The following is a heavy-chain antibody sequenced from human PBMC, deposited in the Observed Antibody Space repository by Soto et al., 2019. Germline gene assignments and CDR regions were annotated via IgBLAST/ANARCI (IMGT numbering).Heavy chain of an antibody. CDR2: ISGYNANT. Sequence: QVQLVQSGPEVKKPGASVKVSCKGSGYPFNSFGISWARQAPGQGLEWMGWISGYNANTKYAQKFKSRVTITTDTTSSTAHMELRSLRSVDKAVYYWARYFWIGRLPYLFDFWGKGNLVTVSS. CDR3: ARYFWIGRLPYLFDF. D-gene: IGHD3-3*01. CDR1: GYPFNSFG. J-gene: IGHJ4*02. V-gene: IGHV1-18*01.